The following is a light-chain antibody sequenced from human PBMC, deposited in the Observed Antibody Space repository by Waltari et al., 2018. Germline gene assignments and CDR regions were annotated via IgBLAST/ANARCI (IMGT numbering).Light chain of an antibody. CDR1: QSVTSNY. CDR3: QQFDTSSYT. Sequence: EIVLTQSPGTLSLSPGERATLSCRASQSVTSNYLAWYQQKAGQAPRLLIYGASSRATGIPDRFSGSGSWTDFTFTISRLEPEDFAVYYCQQFDTSSYTFGQGTKVEI. CDR2: GAS. J-gene: IGKJ2*01. V-gene: IGKV3-20*01.